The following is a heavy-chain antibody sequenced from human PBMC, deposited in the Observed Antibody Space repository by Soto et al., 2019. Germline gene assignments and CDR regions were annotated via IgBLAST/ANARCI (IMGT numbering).Heavy chain of an antibody. CDR1: GFTFRSYS. Sequence: PGGSLRLSCAASGFTFRSYSMNWVRQAPGKGLEWGSYISSSSSSIYYADSVKGRFTISRDNAKNSLYLQMNSLRAEDTAVYYCSRGRRTVVVSWGQGTLVTVSS. D-gene: IGHD2-15*01. J-gene: IGHJ4*02. CDR2: ISSSSSSI. V-gene: IGHV3-48*04. CDR3: SRGRRTVVVS.